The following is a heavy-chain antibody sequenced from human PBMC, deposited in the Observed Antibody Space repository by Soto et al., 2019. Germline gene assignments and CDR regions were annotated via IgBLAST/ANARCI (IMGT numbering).Heavy chain of an antibody. CDR1: GFTFSSYS. CDR3: ARCITGTTLTIDY. Sequence: EVQLVESGGGLVKPGGSLRLSCAASGFTFSSYSMNWVRQAPGKGLEWVSSISSSSSYIYYADSVKGRFTNSRDNAKNSLYLQMNSLRAEDTAVYYCARCITGTTLTIDYWGQGTLVTVSS. CDR2: ISSSSSYI. J-gene: IGHJ4*02. D-gene: IGHD1-7*01. V-gene: IGHV3-21*01.